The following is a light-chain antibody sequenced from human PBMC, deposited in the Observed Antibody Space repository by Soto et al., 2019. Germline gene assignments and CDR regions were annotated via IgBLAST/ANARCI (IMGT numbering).Light chain of an antibody. V-gene: IGLV2-14*01. J-gene: IGLJ1*01. CDR2: EVN. CDR1: SSDVGGSDY. CDR3: SSYTTSSTYV. Sequence: QSALTQSASVSGSPGQSITISCTGASSDVGGSDYVSWYQQHPDKAPKLIIYEVNNRPSGVSDRFSGSKSGNTASLTISGLQTEDEADYYCSSYTTSSTYVFGTGTQLTVL.